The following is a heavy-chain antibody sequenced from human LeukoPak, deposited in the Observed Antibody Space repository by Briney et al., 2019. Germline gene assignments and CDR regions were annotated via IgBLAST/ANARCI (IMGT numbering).Heavy chain of an antibody. CDR2: IYYSGST. Sequence: SETLSLTCTVSGGSISSYYWSWIRQPPGKGLEWIGYIYYSGSTNYNPSLKSRVTISVDTSKNQFSLKLSPVTAADTAVYYCARTTVTTFLKIYYYYMDVWGKGTTVTVSS. V-gene: IGHV4-59*01. CDR1: GGSISSYY. CDR3: ARTTVTTFLKIYYYYMDV. J-gene: IGHJ6*03. D-gene: IGHD4-11*01.